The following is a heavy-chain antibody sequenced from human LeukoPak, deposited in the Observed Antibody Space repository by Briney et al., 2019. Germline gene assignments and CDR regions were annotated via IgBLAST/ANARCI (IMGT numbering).Heavy chain of an antibody. D-gene: IGHD3-22*01. CDR2: ISSSSSYI. CDR3: ARGEDDSSGYYSTYFDY. CDR1: GFTFSSYS. V-gene: IGHV3-21*01. J-gene: IGHJ4*02. Sequence: PGGSLRLSCAASGFTFSSYSMNWVRQAPGKGLEWVSSISSSSSYIYYADSVKGRFTISRDNANNSLYLQMNSLRAEDTAVYYCARGEDDSSGYYSTYFDYWGQGTLVTVSS.